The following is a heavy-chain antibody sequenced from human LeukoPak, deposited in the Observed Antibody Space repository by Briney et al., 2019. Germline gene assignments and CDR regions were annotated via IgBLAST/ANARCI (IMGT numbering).Heavy chain of an antibody. Sequence: PSETLSLTCTVSGGSIGSGAYYWSWIRQPAGKGPEWIGRIYASGSTNYNPSLKSRVTISVDTSENQFSLNLRSVTAADAAVYYCASEGLAVAGNFLYWGQGALVTVSS. D-gene: IGHD6-19*01. J-gene: IGHJ4*02. CDR1: GGSIGSGAYY. CDR3: ASEGLAVAGNFLY. V-gene: IGHV4-61*02. CDR2: IYASGST.